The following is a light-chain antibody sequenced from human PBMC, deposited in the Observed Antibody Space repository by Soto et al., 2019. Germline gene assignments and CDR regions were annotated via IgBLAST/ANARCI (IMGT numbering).Light chain of an antibody. Sequence: QSALTQPRSVSGSPGQSVTISCTGTSGDVGAYDRVSWYQHHPTKAPKLIIYDVTNRPSGVPYRFSGSKSGSTASLTISGLQAEDEADYSCCSHAGGSSWVFGGGTKAHRP. V-gene: IGLV2-11*01. CDR2: DVT. CDR3: CSHAGGSSWV. CDR1: SGDVGAYDR. J-gene: IGLJ3*02.